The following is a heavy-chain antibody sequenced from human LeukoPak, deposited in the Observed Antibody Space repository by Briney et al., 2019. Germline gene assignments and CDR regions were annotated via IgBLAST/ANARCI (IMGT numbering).Heavy chain of an antibody. CDR1: GGSFSGYY. Sequence: NASETLSLTCAVYGGSFSGYYWSWIRQPPGMGLEWIGEINHSGSTNYNPSLKSRVTISVDTSKNQFSLKLSSVTAADTAVYYCARALRFLDPHHNWFDPWGQGTLVTVSS. D-gene: IGHD3-3*01. V-gene: IGHV4-34*01. CDR3: ARALRFLDPHHNWFDP. CDR2: INHSGST. J-gene: IGHJ5*02.